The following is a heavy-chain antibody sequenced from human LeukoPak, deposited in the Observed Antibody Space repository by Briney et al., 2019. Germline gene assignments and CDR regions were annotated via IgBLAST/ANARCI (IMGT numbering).Heavy chain of an antibody. V-gene: IGHV1-2*02. Sequence: GASVKVSCKASGYTFTGYYMHWVRQAPGQGLEWMGWINPNSGGTNYAQKFQGRVTMTRDTSISTAYMELSGLGSDDTAVYYCASLYYYDSSGYSITTDAFDIWGQGTMVTVSS. CDR3: ASLYYYDSSGYSITTDAFDI. CDR2: INPNSGGT. J-gene: IGHJ3*02. CDR1: GYTFTGYY. D-gene: IGHD3-22*01.